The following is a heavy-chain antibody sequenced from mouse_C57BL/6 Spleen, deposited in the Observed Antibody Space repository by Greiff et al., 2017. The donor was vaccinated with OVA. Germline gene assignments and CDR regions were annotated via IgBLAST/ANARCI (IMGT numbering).Heavy chain of an antibody. J-gene: IGHJ1*03. Sequence: EVKVVESEGGLVQPGSSMKLSCTASGFTFSDYYMAWVRQVPEKGLEWVANINYDGSSTYYLDSLKSRFIISRDNAKNILYLQMSSLKSEDTATYYCAREGDYYGSSYDYFDVWGTGTTVTVSS. CDR2: INYDGSST. V-gene: IGHV5-16*01. CDR1: GFTFSDYY. CDR3: AREGDYYGSSYDYFDV. D-gene: IGHD1-1*01.